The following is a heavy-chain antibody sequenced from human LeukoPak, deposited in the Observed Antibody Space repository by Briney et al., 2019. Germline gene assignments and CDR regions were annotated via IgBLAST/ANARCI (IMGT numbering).Heavy chain of an antibody. Sequence: GGSLRLSCAASGFTFSTYAMTWVRQAPGKGLEWVSSISSGSRYYADSVKGRFTISRDNSKNTVYLQMNSLRAEDTALFYCAKDEGYSGFGSYYFDYWGRGTLVTVSS. J-gene: IGHJ4*02. D-gene: IGHD6-19*01. CDR1: GFTFSTYA. CDR2: ISSGSR. V-gene: IGHV3-23*01. CDR3: AKDEGYSGFGSYYFDY.